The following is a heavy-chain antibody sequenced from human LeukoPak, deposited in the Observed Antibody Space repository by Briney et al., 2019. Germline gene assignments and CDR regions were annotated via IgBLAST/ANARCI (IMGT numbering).Heavy chain of an antibody. J-gene: IGHJ4*02. V-gene: IGHV3-7*01. CDR1: GFTFSSYW. Sequence: GGSLRLSCAASGFTFSSYWMSWVRQAPGKGLEWVANIKQDGSEKYYVDSVKGRFTISRDNAKNSLYLQMNSLRAEDTAVYYCARDFDSKVAGRGSFDYWGQGTLVTVSS. D-gene: IGHD6-19*01. CDR2: IKQDGSEK. CDR3: ARDFDSKVAGRGSFDY.